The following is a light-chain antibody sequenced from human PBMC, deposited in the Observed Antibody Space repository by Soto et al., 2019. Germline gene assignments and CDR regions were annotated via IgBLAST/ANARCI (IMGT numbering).Light chain of an antibody. CDR1: QSVSSN. V-gene: IGKV3-15*01. J-gene: IGKJ1*01. CDR2: GAS. CDR3: QQYNTWLWT. Sequence: EIVMTQSPATLSVSAGERVTLSCRASQSVSSNLAWYQQKPGQAPRLLIHGASNRATGIPARFSGSGFGTEFILTISSLQSEDFAVYYCQQYNTWLWTFGQGTKVEI.